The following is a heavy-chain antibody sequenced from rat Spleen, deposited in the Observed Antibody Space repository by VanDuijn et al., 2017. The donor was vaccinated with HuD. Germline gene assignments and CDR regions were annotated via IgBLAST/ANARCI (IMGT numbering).Heavy chain of an antibody. J-gene: IGHJ2*01. D-gene: IGHD1-12*02. CDR1: GFTFSNYY. Sequence: EVQLVESGGGLVQPGRSLKLSCAASGFTFSNYYMAWVRQAPGKGLEWVASITNTGGSTYYPDSVKGRFTISRDNAKTTLYLQIDSLRSEDTATYYCTRHYFNDGPFDYWGQGVMVTVSS. CDR2: ITNTGGST. V-gene: IGHV5-25*01. CDR3: TRHYFNDGPFDY.